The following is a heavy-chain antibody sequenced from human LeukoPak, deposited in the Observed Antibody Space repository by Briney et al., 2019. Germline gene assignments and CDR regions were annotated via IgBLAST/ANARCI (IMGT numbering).Heavy chain of an antibody. V-gene: IGHV3-23*01. D-gene: IGHD2-15*01. CDR3: VRDYCSGGSCYESKWFDP. CDR1: GLTFSSYA. J-gene: IGHJ5*02. CDR2: ISGSGGST. Sequence: GGLRLSCAASGLTFSSYAMSWVRQAPGKGLEWVSAISGSGGSTYYADSVKGRFTISRDNSKNTLYLQMNSLRAEDTAVYYCVRDYCSGGSCYESKWFDPWGQGTLVTVSS.